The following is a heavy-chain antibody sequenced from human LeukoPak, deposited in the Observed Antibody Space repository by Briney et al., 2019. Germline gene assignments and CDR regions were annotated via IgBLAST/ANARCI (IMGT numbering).Heavy chain of an antibody. CDR3: ARTDSHYYFDY. V-gene: IGHV4-61*02. CDR2: IYTSGST. D-gene: IGHD3-3*01. CDR1: GGSISSGSYY. J-gene: IGHJ4*02. Sequence: SETLSLTCTVSGGSISSGSYYWSWIRQPAGKGLEWIGRIYTSGSTNYNPSLKSRVTISVDTSKNQFSLKLSSVTAADTAVYYCARTDSHYYFDYWGQGTLVTVSS.